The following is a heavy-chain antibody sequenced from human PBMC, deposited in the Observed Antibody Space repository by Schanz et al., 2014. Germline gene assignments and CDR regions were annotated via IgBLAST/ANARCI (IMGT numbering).Heavy chain of an antibody. D-gene: IGHD4-17*01. Sequence: EVQLVQSGGGLVQPGGSLRLSCAASGFTFSSHWMHWVRQDPGKGLVWVARINSVGSNTDYADSVTGRFTISRDNAKNTLYLPIKPPRAEDPAVYFCARKMKIGVYGGKGHDSLDIWGQGTMVTVSS. CDR2: INSVGSNT. CDR1: GFTFSSHW. CDR3: ARKMKIGVYGGKGHDSLDI. J-gene: IGHJ3*02. V-gene: IGHV3-74*01.